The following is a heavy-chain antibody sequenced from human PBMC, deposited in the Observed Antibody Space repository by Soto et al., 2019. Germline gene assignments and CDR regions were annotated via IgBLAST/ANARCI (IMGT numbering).Heavy chain of an antibody. V-gene: IGHV3-23*01. D-gene: IGHD4-17*01. Sequence: EVQLLESGGGLVQHGGSLRLSCAASGFTFSSYAMSWVRQAPGKGLEWVSAISGSGGSTYYADSVKGRFTISRDNSKNTLYLQMNSLRAEDTAVYSCASLYGDYVGRAFDIWGQGTMVTVSS. J-gene: IGHJ3*02. CDR1: GFTFSSYA. CDR3: ASLYGDYVGRAFDI. CDR2: ISGSGGST.